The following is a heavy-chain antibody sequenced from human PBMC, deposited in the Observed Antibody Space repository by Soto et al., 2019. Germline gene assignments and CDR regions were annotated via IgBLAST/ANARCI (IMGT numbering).Heavy chain of an antibody. CDR1: GFTFSSSW. V-gene: IGHV3-7*01. CDR3: ARGAQLLWFGEFNR. J-gene: IGHJ5*02. CDR2: IKEEGSET. D-gene: IGHD3-10*01. Sequence: GGSLRLSCAASGFTFSSSWMTWVRQAPGKGLEWVANIKEEGSETYYVDSVKGRFTISRDNAKNSLYLQMNSLRAEDTAVYYCARGAQLLWFGEFNRWGQGTLVTVSS.